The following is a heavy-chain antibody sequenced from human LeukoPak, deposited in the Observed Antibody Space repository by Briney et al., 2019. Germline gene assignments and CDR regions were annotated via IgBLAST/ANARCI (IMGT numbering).Heavy chain of an antibody. CDR1: GFIFSDYY. CDR3: ARAKFDSSGYYYRGFDI. Sequence: GGSLRLSCAASGFIFSDYYMGWIRQAPGRGLEWVSYITDSGSKIYYTDSVKGRFTISRDNAKKSLYLQMNSLRAEDTAVYYCARAKFDSSGYYYRGFDIWGQGTMVTVSS. CDR2: ITDSGSKI. J-gene: IGHJ3*02. V-gene: IGHV3-11*04. D-gene: IGHD3-22*01.